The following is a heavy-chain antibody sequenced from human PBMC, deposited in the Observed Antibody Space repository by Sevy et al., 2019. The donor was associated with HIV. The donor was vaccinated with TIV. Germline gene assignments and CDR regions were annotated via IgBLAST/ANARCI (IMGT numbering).Heavy chain of an antibody. CDR1: GFTFGNYA. CDR2: ISGSGGSGTKT. Sequence: GGSLRLSCAASGFTFGNYAMNWVRQAPGKGLEWVSGISGSGGSGTKTNYADSVKGRFTISRDDSKNSLFLQLNSLRAEDTAIYYCARKYDSSGYSDYWGQGTLVTVSS. CDR3: ARKYDSSGYSDY. V-gene: IGHV3-23*01. J-gene: IGHJ4*02. D-gene: IGHD3-22*01.